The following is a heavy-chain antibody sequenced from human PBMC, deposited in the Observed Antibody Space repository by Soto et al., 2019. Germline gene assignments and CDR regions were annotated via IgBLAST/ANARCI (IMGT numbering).Heavy chain of an antibody. CDR2: MSSSGVTV. V-gene: IGHV3-11*01. CDR3: ARNTISAAGADYYGLDV. J-gene: IGHJ6*02. D-gene: IGHD6-13*01. Sequence: SCAGSGFTFSDYYMSWIRQAAGQGLEWVSYMSSSGVTVFYADSVKGRFTISRDNAKNSLYLQMYSLRAEDSAVYYSARNTISAAGADYYGLDVWGQGTTVTVSS. CDR1: GFTFSDYY.